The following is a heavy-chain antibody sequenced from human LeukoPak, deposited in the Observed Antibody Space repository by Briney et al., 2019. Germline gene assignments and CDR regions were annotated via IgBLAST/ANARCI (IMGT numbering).Heavy chain of an antibody. J-gene: IGHJ5*02. Sequence: GGSLRLSCAASGFTFSSYALHWVRQSPGKGLEWVAVISNDGSNKYYADSVKGRFTISRDNSKNTLYLQMNSLRPEDSAVYYCAKNPTTHNYVIGGGGGFDPWGQGTLVTVSS. CDR2: ISNDGSNK. D-gene: IGHD3-16*02. V-gene: IGHV3-30-3*02. CDR3: AKNPTTHNYVIGGGGGFDP. CDR1: GFTFSSYA.